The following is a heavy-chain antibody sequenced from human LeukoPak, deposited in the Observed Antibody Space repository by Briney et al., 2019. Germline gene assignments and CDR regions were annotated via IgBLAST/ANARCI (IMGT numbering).Heavy chain of an antibody. CDR1: GGSFSGYS. CDR2: IYHSGST. D-gene: IGHD3-22*01. Sequence: KPSETLSLTCAVYGGSFSGYSWSWIRQPPGKGLEWIGYIYHSGSTYCNPSLKSRVTISVDRSKSQFSLKLSSVTAADTAVYYCARGGYYDSSGYPMVDYWGQGTLVTVSS. CDR3: ARGGYYDSSGYPMVDY. J-gene: IGHJ4*02. V-gene: IGHV4-30-2*01.